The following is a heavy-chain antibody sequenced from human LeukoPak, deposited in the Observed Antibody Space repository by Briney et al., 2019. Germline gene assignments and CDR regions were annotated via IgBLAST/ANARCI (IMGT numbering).Heavy chain of an antibody. Sequence: GGSLRLSCAASGFTFSSYAMHWVRQAPGKGLEWVAVISYDGSNKYYADSVKGRFTISRDNSKNTLYLQMNSLRAEDTAVYYCARVRGIVVVTAAFDIWGQGTMVTVSS. CDR2: ISYDGSNK. D-gene: IGHD2-21*02. V-gene: IGHV3-30*01. CDR3: ARVRGIVVVTAAFDI. CDR1: GFTFSSYA. J-gene: IGHJ3*02.